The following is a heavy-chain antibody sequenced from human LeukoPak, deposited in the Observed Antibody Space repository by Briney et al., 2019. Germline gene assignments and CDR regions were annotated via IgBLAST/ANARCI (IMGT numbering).Heavy chain of an antibody. D-gene: IGHD4-23*01. CDR3: ASNSGGNSRFSLVLDY. Sequence: ASVKVSCKASGGTFSSYAISWVRQAPGQGLEWMGRIIPILGIANYAQKFQGRVTITADKSTSTAYMELSSLRSEDTAVYYCASNSGGNSRFSLVLDYWGQGTLVTVSS. CDR2: IIPILGIA. CDR1: GGTFSSYA. V-gene: IGHV1-69*04. J-gene: IGHJ4*02.